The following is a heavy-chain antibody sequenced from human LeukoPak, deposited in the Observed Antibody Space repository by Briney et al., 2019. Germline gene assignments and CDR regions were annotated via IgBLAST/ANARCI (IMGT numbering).Heavy chain of an antibody. V-gene: IGHV4-59*08. CDR1: GGSISSYY. J-gene: IGHJ3*02. D-gene: IGHD6-13*01. CDR3: ARHASSSWYRDAFDI. CDR2: IYYSGSY. Sequence: PSETLSLTCTISGGSISSYYWSWIRQPPARGLELVGYIYYSGSYNYNHSLKSRVTISVDTSKNQFSLKLSSVTAADTAVYYCARHASSSWYRDAFDIWRQGTMVTVSS.